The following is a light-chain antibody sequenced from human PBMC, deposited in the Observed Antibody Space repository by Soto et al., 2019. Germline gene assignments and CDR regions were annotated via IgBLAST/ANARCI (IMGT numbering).Light chain of an antibody. V-gene: IGKV2-28*01. J-gene: IGKJ1*01. CDR1: QSLLHKNKNTY. CDR2: RGF. CDR3: MQALQTPRT. Sequence: DMVMTQSPLSLPVTPGEAASISCRSSQSLLHKNKNTYFNWYVQNPGQSPQLLIYRGFKRASGGPDRFSGSGSGTYFTLRISTVEAEDAGVYYCMQALQTPRTFGQGTKVDIE.